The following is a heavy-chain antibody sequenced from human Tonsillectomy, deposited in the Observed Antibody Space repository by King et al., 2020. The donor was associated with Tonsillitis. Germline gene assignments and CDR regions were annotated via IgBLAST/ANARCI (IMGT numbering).Heavy chain of an antibody. CDR3: AKGGYCSSTSCPGDY. CDR2: IRGSGGST. Sequence: VQLVESGGGLVQPGGSLRLSCAASGFTFSNYAMNWVRHAPGKGLEWGSTIRGSGGSTYYADSVKGRFTISRDNSKNTLYLQMNSLRVEDTAVYYCAKGGYCSSTSCPGDYWGQGTLVTVSS. D-gene: IGHD2-2*01. V-gene: IGHV3-23*04. CDR1: GFTFSNYA. J-gene: IGHJ4*02.